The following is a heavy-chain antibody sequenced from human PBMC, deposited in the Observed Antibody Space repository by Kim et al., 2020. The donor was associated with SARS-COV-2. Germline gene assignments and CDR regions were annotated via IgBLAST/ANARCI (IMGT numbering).Heavy chain of an antibody. CDR3: AREGY. Sequence: SSSSSTIYYADSVKGRFTISRDNAKNSLYLQMNSLRDEDTAVYYCAREGYWGQGTLVTVSS. J-gene: IGHJ4*02. V-gene: IGHV3-48*02. CDR2: SSSSSTI.